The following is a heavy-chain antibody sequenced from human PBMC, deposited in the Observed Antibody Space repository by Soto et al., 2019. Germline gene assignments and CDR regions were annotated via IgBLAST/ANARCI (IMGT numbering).Heavy chain of an antibody. CDR2: ISAYNGNT. Sequence: QVQLVQSGAEVKKPGASVKVSCKASGYTFTSYGISWVRQAPGQGLEWMGWISAYNGNTNYAQKLQGRVTMTTDTSTSTAYRELRSLRSDDTAVYYCARDYIAAAGTVTLGVAIWGQGTLVTVSS. D-gene: IGHD6-13*01. CDR1: GYTFTSYG. CDR3: ARDYIAAAGTVTLGVAI. V-gene: IGHV1-18*04. J-gene: IGHJ4*02.